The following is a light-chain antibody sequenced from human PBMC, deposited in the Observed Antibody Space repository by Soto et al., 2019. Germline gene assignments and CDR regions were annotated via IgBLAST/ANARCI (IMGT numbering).Light chain of an antibody. Sequence: DIQITQSPSSLSASLGDRVTISYRASQGIRNDLGWYQQKPGKAPKRLIYDVSSLESGVPSRLSGSGSGTEFTLTIRSLQPDDLATYYCQQYDTFWTCGQGTKVDIK. CDR1: QGIRND. CDR2: DVS. V-gene: IGKV1-17*01. CDR3: QQYDTFWT. J-gene: IGKJ1*01.